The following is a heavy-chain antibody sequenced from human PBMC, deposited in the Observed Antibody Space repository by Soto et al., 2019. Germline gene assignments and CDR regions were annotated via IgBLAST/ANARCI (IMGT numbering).Heavy chain of an antibody. D-gene: IGHD2-2*01. V-gene: IGHV4-4*02. CDR1: GGSISSSHW. CDR2: IYHSGST. J-gene: IGHJ5*02. Sequence: QVQLQESGPGLVKPSGTLSFTCAVSGGSISSSHWCSCVRQPPGKGLEWIGEIYHSGSTNYIPALKSGVSKSVDKSKNQCSLKLSGLTAAATDVYYCAREGPVPAGGCFDPWGQGTLVTVSS. CDR3: AREGPVPAGGCFDP.